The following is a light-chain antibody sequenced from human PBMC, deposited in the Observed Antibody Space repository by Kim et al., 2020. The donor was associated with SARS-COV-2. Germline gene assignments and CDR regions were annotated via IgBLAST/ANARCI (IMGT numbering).Light chain of an antibody. Sequence: PGERATLSCRASQSVSSSYLAWYQQKPGQAPRLLIYGASSRATGIPDRFSGSGSGTDFTLTISRLEPEDFAVYFCQQYGSSPPMYTFGQGTKLEI. CDR3: QQYGSSPPMYT. CDR1: QSVSSSY. V-gene: IGKV3-20*01. J-gene: IGKJ2*01. CDR2: GAS.